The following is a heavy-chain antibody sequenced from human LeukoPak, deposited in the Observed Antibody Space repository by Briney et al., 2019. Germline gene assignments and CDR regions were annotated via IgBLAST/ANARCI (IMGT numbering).Heavy chain of an antibody. CDR1: GGSFSGYY. CDR2: INHSGST. Sequence: SETLSLTCAVYGGSFSGYYWSWVRQPPGKGLEWIGEINHSGSTNYNPSLKSRVTISVDTSKNQFSLKLSSVTAADTAVYYRETPRIRFLEWSPYTWGQGTLVTVSS. D-gene: IGHD3-3*01. CDR3: ETPRIRFLEWSPYT. J-gene: IGHJ4*02. V-gene: IGHV4-34*01.